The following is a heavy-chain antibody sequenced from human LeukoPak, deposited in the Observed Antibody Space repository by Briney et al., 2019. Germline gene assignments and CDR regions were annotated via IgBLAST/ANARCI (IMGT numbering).Heavy chain of an antibody. D-gene: IGHD2-15*01. CDR3: ARARKKSYCSGGSCYSAYNWFDP. V-gene: IGHV1-2*02. CDR1: GYTFTGYY. J-gene: IGHJ5*02. CDR2: INPNSGGT. Sequence: ASVKVSCKASGYTFTGYYMHWVRQAPGQGLEWMGWINPNSGGTNYAQKLQGRVTMTRDTSISTAYMELSRLRSDGTAVYYCARARKKSYCSGGSCYSAYNWFDPWGQGTLVTVSS.